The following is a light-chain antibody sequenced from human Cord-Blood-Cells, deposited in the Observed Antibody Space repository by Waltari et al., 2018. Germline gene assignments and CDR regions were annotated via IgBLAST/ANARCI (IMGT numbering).Light chain of an antibody. CDR2: RNN. J-gene: IGLJ2*01. CDR3: AAWDDSLNGPV. V-gene: IGLV1-44*01. Sequence: QSVLTQPPSASGTPGQRVTISCSGISSNIGSNTVNWYQQLPGTAPKLLIYRNNQRPSGVPDRFSGSKSGTSASLAISGLQAEDEADYYCAAWDDSLNGPVFGGGTKLTVL. CDR1: SSNIGSNT.